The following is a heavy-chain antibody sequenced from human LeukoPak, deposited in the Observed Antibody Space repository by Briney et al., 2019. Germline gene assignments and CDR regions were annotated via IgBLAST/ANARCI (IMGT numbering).Heavy chain of an antibody. CDR3: ARGYYGSGSRNRFDP. CDR2: INPSGGST. CDR1: GYTFTSYY. D-gene: IGHD3-10*01. V-gene: IGHV1-46*01. J-gene: IGHJ5*02. Sequence: ASVKVSCKASGYTFTSYYMYWMRQAPGQGLKWMGIINPSGGSTSYPQKFQGRVTMTRDTSTSTVYMELSSLRSEDTAVYYCARGYYGSGSRNRFDPWGQGTLVTVSS.